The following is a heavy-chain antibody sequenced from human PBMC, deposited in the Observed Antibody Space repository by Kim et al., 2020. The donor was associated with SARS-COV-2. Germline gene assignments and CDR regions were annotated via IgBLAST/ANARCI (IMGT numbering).Heavy chain of an antibody. J-gene: IGHJ3*02. V-gene: IGHV1-46*01. D-gene: IGHD6-13*01. CDR3: ARDLTAAGPQGAFDI. Sequence: KFQGRVTMTRDTSTSTVYMELSSLRSEDTAVYYCARDLTAAGPQGAFDIWGQGTMVTVSS.